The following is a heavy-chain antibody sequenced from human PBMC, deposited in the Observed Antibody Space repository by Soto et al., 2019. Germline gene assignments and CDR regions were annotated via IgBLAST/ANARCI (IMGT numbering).Heavy chain of an antibody. CDR1: GGSISSGGYY. J-gene: IGHJ4*02. CDR3: AREYYDILTGYYGIDY. V-gene: IGHV4-31*03. CDR2: IYYSGST. Sequence: PSETLSLTCTVSGGSISSGGYYWSWIRQHPGKGLEWIGYIYYSGSTYYNPSLKSRVTISVDTSKNQFSLKLSSVTAADTAVYYCAREYYDILTGYYGIDYWGQGTLVTVSS. D-gene: IGHD3-9*01.